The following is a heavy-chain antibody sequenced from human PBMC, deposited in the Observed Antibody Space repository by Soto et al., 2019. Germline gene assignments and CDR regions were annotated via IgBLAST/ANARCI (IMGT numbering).Heavy chain of an antibody. CDR3: ARHLYIVATPTWFDP. CDR2: IYYSGST. Sequence: TSETLSLTCTVSGGSISSSSYYWGWIRQPPGKGLEWIGSIYYSGSTYHNPSLTSRVIMSADTSKNHFSLKLSSVTAADTAVYYCARHLYIVATPTWFDPWGQGTLVTVS. J-gene: IGHJ5*02. V-gene: IGHV4-39*01. CDR1: GGSISSSSYY. D-gene: IGHD5-12*01.